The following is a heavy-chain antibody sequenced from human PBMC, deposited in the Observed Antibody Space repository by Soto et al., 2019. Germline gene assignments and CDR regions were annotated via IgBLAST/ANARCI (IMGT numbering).Heavy chain of an antibody. D-gene: IGHD5-12*01. CDR3: ARPRAYSGYEEGYYFDY. CDR1: GFTFSRYE. CDR2: ISSRATGI. V-gene: IGHV3-48*03. J-gene: IGHJ4*02. Sequence: EVQLVESGGGLVQPGGSLRLSCVASGFTFSRYEMNWVRQAPGRGLEWVSYISSRATGIVYADSVKGRFTISRDDANTSLFLQMNSLRAEDTAVYYCARPRAYSGYEEGYYFDYWGQGTLVTVSS.